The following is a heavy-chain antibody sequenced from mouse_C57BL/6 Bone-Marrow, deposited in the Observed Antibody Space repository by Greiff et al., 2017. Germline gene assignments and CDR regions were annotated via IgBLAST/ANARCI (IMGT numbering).Heavy chain of an antibody. D-gene: IGHD1-1*01. J-gene: IGHJ2*01. CDR3: ARGAITTVVPDY. Sequence: EVKLMESGGGLVKPGGSLKLSCAASGFTFSDYGMHWVRQAPEKGLEWVAYISSGSSTIYYADTVKGRFTISRDNAKNTLFLQMTSLRSEDTAMYYCARGAITTVVPDYWGQGTTLTVSS. CDR2: ISSGSSTI. CDR1: GFTFSDYG. V-gene: IGHV5-17*01.